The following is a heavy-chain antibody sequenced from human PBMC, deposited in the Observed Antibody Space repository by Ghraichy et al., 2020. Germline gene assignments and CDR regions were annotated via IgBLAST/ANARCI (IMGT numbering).Heavy chain of an antibody. CDR2: IWYDGSNK. J-gene: IGHJ4*02. D-gene: IGHD1-26*01. CDR3: ARDFIVGANGFDY. CDR1: GFTFSSYG. V-gene: IGHV3-33*01. Sequence: GGSLRLSCAASGFTFSSYGMHWVRQAPGKGLEWVAVIWYDGSNKYYADSVKGRFTISRDNSKNTLYLQINSLRAEDTAVYYCARDFIVGANGFDYWGQGTLVTVSS.